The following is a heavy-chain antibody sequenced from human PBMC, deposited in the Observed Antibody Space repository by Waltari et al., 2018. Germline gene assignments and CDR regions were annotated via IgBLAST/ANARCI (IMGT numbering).Heavy chain of an antibody. J-gene: IGHJ4*02. CDR3: ARHSSYYDSSGYYWDYFDY. CDR1: GGTFSSYA. V-gene: IGHV1-69*15. Sequence: QVQLVQSGAEVTKPGSSVKVSCKASGGTFSSYAISWVRQAPGQGLEWMGRCIPSFGTENYAQKCQGRVTITADESTSTAYMELSSLRSEDTAVYYCARHSSYYDSSGYYWDYFDYWGQGTLVTVSS. CDR2: CIPSFGTE. D-gene: IGHD3-22*01.